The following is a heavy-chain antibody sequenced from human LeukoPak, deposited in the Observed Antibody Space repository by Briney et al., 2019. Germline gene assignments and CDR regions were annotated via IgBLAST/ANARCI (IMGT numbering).Heavy chain of an antibody. J-gene: IGHJ4*02. Sequence: PGGSLRLSCAASGFTFRNYAMTWVRQAPGKGLGWVSGIGATGVSTHYADSVRGRFTISRDNSKNSLYLQMNSLRVEDTAIYYCTIPGGGYWGQGTLVTVSS. V-gene: IGHV3-23*01. D-gene: IGHD1-26*01. CDR3: TIPGGGY. CDR2: IGATGVST. CDR1: GFTFRNYA.